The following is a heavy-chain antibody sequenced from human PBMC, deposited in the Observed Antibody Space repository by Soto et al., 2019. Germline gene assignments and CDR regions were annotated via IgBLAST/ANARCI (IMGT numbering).Heavy chain of an antibody. CDR3: AHRRVSLWFGELVSGAEVPGFDP. D-gene: IGHD3-10*01. CDR1: GFSLSTSGVG. V-gene: IGHV2-5*02. J-gene: IGHJ5*02. Sequence: QITLKESGPPLVKPTQTLTLTCTFSGFSLSTSGVGVGWIRQPPGKALEWLALIYWDDDKRYSPSLKSRLTTTKDTSKNQVVLTMTNMDPVDTATYYCAHRRVSLWFGELVSGAEVPGFDPWGQGTLVTVSS. CDR2: IYWDDDK.